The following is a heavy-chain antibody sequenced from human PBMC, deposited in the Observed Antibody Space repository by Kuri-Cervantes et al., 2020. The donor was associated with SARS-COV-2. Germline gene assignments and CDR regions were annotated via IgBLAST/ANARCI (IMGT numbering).Heavy chain of an antibody. D-gene: IGHD3-16*02. V-gene: IGHV4-34*01. CDR3: ARDRVGVHDS. CDR2: INHSGST. CDR1: GGSFSGYY. J-gene: IGHJ4*02. Sequence: GSLRLSCAVYGGSFSGYYWSWIRQPPGKGLEWIGEINHSGSTNYNPSLKSRVTISVDTSKNQFSLKLSSVTAADTAMYYCARDRVGVHDSWGQGTLVTVSS.